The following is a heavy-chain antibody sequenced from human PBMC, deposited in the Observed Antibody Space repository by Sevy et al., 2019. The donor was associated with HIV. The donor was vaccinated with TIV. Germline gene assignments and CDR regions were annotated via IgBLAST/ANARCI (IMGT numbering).Heavy chain of an antibody. V-gene: IGHV1-18*01. J-gene: IGHJ4*02. CDR3: ARAQYFYDSVSYYPLRGPSDY. D-gene: IGHD3-10*01. CDR2: ISTYTSKT. Sequence: ASVKVSCMTSGYSFINYGITWVRQAPGQGLEWMGWISTYTSKTEYAEIFQGRVTMTTDTSTSTVYMELRSLRSDDTAVYFCARAQYFYDSVSYYPLRGPSDYWGQGTLVTVSS. CDR1: GYSFINYG.